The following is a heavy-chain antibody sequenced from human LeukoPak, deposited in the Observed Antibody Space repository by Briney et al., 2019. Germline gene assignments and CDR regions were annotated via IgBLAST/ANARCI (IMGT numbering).Heavy chain of an antibody. V-gene: IGHV3-21*01. J-gene: IGHJ4*02. D-gene: IGHD3-22*01. Sequence: GGSLRLSCAASGFTFSSYSMNWVRQAPGKGLEWVSSISSSSSYIYYADSVKGRFTISRDNAKNSLYLQMNSLRAEDTSVYYCAREAYDSSGLGYWGQGTLVTVSS. CDR1: GFTFSSYS. CDR3: AREAYDSSGLGY. CDR2: ISSSSSYI.